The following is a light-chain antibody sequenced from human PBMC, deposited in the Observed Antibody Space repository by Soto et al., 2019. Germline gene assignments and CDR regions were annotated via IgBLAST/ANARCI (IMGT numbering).Light chain of an antibody. V-gene: IGLV3-25*03. J-gene: IGLJ2*01. Sequence: YELTQPPSVSVSPGQTARITCSGDALPKQFAHWYQQKPGQAPVLMIYKDTERPSGIPERFSGSSSGTTVTLTIGGVQAEDEADYYCQSADTSDTFLVVFGGGTKLTVL. CDR3: QSADTSDTFLVV. CDR2: KDT. CDR1: ALPKQF.